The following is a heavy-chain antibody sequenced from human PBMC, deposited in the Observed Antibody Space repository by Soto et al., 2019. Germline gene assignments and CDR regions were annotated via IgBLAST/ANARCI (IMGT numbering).Heavy chain of an antibody. CDR3: AKDLRPGLVVPTKSGFDP. D-gene: IGHD3-10*01. Sequence: PGGSLKLSCEASGFPFNTYPVTWFRPVPGMGLEWVSTTSIGGNTDFAESVRGRFSVSRDNSKNTLYLQMTNLRAEDAAIYFCAKDLRPGLVVPTKSGFDPWGQGTRVTVSS. J-gene: IGHJ5*02. CDR1: GFPFNTYP. V-gene: IGHV3-23*01. CDR2: TSIGGNT.